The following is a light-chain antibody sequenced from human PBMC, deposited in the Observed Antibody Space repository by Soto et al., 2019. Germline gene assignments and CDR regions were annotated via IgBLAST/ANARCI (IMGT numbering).Light chain of an antibody. CDR1: NTDLGVYGY. V-gene: IGLV2-14*01. J-gene: IGLJ1*01. CDR2: DVN. Sequence: QSALAQPASVSGSFGQSITISCSGPNTDLGVYGYVSWYQHHPGKAPKLLIYDVNNRPSGISDRFSGSKSGDTASLTISGLQAEDEADYFCFSKISGFVYGCGNWHKVT. CDR3: FSKISGFVYG.